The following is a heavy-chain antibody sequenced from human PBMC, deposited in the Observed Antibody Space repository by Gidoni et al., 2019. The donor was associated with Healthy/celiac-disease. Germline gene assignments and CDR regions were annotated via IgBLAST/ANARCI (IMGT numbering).Heavy chain of an antibody. Sequence: QVQLQESGPGLVKPSETLSPTRTVSGGSISSYYWSWIRQPPGKGLEWIGYIYYSGSTNYNPSLKSRVTISVDTSKNQFSLKLSSVTAADTAVYYCARVPYDYVWGSYRNWYFDLWGRGTLVTVSS. CDR2: IYYSGST. V-gene: IGHV4-59*01. CDR3: ARVPYDYVWGSYRNWYFDL. CDR1: GGSISSYY. J-gene: IGHJ2*01. D-gene: IGHD3-16*02.